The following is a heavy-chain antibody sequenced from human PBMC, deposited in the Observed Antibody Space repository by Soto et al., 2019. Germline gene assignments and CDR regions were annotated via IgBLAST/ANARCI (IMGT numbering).Heavy chain of an antibody. Sequence: PGGSLILSCGVSGFTFGSYARSWVRQAPGKGLEWVSAISGSGGSTYYADSVKGRFTISRDNSKNTLYLQMNSLRAEDTAVYYCAKGGDYPIYYFDYWGQGTLVTVSS. D-gene: IGHD4-17*01. CDR3: AKGGDYPIYYFDY. V-gene: IGHV3-23*01. CDR1: GFTFGSYA. CDR2: ISGSGGST. J-gene: IGHJ4*02.